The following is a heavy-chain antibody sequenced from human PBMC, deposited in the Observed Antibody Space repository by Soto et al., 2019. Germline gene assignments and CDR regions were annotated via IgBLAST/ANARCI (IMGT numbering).Heavy chain of an antibody. V-gene: IGHV4-34*01. J-gene: IGHJ6*02. CDR1: GGSFSGYY. D-gene: IGHD2-21*02. CDR2: INHSGST. Sequence: SETLSLTCAVYGGSFSGYYWSWIRQPPGKGLEWIGEINHSGSTNYNPSLKSRVTISVDTSKNQCSLKLSSVTAADTAVYYCASFSVVTSHYGMDVWGQGTTVTVSS. CDR3: ASFSVVTSHYGMDV.